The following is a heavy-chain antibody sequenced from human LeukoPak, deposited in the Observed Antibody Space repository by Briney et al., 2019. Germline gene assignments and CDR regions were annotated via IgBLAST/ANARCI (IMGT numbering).Heavy chain of an antibody. V-gene: IGHV3-30*04. CDR3: ARRGGDDSSGLSYFDY. CDR1: GFIFSSYA. CDR2: ISYDGSNK. J-gene: IGHJ4*02. D-gene: IGHD3-22*01. Sequence: GGSLRLSCAASGFIFSSYAMHWVRQAPGKGLEWVAVISYDGSNKYYADSVKGRFTISRDNSKNTLSLQMNSLRAEDTAVYYCARRGGDDSSGLSYFDYWGQGTLVTVSS.